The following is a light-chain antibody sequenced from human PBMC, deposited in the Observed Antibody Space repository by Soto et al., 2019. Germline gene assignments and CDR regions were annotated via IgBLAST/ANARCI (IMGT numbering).Light chain of an antibody. Sequence: EIVMTQSTDTLSVSPGGRATLSCRASQSISDTLAWYQQKPGQAPRLLIYDASNRATGIPARFSGSGSGTDFTLTISSLEPEDFTGYYCQVRSYWRDTFGQGTRLEIK. CDR3: QVRSYWRDT. CDR1: QSISDT. CDR2: DAS. J-gene: IGKJ5*01. V-gene: IGKV3-11*01.